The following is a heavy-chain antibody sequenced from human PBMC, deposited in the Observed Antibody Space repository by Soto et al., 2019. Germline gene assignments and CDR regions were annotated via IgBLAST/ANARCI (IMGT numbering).Heavy chain of an antibody. Sequence: QVQLQESGPGLVKPSQTLSLTCTVSGDTISSGGYYWSWIRQHPGKGLEWIGYIYYSGRTYYNPSLKSLITLSVDTSKNQFSLELSSVTAADTAVYYCAREVDGSGSYYVDIWGQGTMVTVSS. J-gene: IGHJ3*02. CDR3: AREVDGSGSYYVDI. D-gene: IGHD3-10*01. CDR1: GDTISSGGYY. V-gene: IGHV4-31*01. CDR2: IYYSGRT.